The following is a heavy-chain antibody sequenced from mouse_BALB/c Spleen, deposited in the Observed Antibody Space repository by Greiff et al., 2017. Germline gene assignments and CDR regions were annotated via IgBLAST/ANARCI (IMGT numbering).Heavy chain of an antibody. Sequence: QVQLQQSGAELAKPGASVKMSCKASGYTFTSYWMHWVKQRPGQGLEWIGYINPSTGYTEYNQKFKDKATLTADKSSSTAYMQLSSLTSEDSAVYECARSREYGSLFAYWGQGTLVTVSA. CDR1: GYTFTSYW. CDR2: INPSTGYT. CDR3: ARSREYGSLFAY. J-gene: IGHJ3*01. V-gene: IGHV1-7*01. D-gene: IGHD2-10*02.